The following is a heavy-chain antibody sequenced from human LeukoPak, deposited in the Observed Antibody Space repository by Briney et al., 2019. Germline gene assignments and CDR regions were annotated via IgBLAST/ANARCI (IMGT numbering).Heavy chain of an antibody. CDR1: GFTFSSYS. V-gene: IGHV3-48*01. CDR2: ISSSSSTI. Sequence: PGGSLRLSCAASGFTFSSYSMNWVRQAPGKGLEWVSYISSSSSTIYYADSVKGRFTISRDNAKNSLYLQMNSLRAEDTAVYYCARGLPTASGAGYFDYWGQGTLVTVSS. J-gene: IGHJ4*02. CDR3: ARGLPTASGAGYFDY. D-gene: IGHD2-8*02.